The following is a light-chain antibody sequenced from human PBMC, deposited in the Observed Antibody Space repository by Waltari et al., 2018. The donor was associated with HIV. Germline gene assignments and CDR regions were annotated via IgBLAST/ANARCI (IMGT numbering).Light chain of an antibody. CDR1: QSVFDSSNNKSF. CDR2: WAS. CDR3: QQYYSSPRT. V-gene: IGKV4-1*01. J-gene: IGKJ1*01. Sequence: DIVMTQSPDSLTLSLGERATINCKSSQSVFDSSNNKSFLAWYQHKPGQPPKLLIYWASTRESWVPDRFSGSGSATHFSLTISSLQAEDVALYYCQQYYSSPRTFGQGTKVEIK.